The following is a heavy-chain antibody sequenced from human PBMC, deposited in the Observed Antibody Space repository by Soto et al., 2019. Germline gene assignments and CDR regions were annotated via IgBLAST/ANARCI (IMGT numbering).Heavy chain of an antibody. Sequence: SETLSLTCTVSGGSISSYYWSWVRQPPGKGLEWIGYIYYSGSTNYNPSLKSRVTISVDTSKNQFSLKLSSVTAADTAVYYCARSATYYYDSSGYNYFDYWGQGTLVTVSS. CDR1: GGSISSYY. J-gene: IGHJ4*02. CDR2: IYYSGST. D-gene: IGHD3-22*01. CDR3: ARSATYYYDSSGYNYFDY. V-gene: IGHV4-59*01.